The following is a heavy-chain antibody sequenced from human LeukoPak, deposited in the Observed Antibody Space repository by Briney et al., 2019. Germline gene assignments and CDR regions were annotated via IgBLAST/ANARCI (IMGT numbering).Heavy chain of an antibody. Sequence: GGSLRLSCAASGFTFSSYAMSWVRQAPGKGLEWVSAISGSGGSTYYADSVKGRFAISGDNSKNTLHLQMNSLRAEDTAVYYCASPGGVPTPDPWGQGTLVTVSS. D-gene: IGHD3-16*01. V-gene: IGHV3-23*01. CDR2: ISGSGGST. CDR3: ASPGGVPTPDP. J-gene: IGHJ5*02. CDR1: GFTFSSYA.